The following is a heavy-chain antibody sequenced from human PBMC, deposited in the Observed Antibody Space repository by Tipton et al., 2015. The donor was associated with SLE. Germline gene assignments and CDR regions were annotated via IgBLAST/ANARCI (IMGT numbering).Heavy chain of an antibody. J-gene: IGHJ4*02. CDR3: AREAARGERYYYEAYDY. V-gene: IGHV4-34*01. CDR1: GGSFSGYY. Sequence: TLSLTCAVYGGSFSGYYWSWIRQPPGKGLEWIGEINHGGSTNYNPSLKSRVTISIDTSKNQFSLKLSSVTAADTAVYYCAREAARGERYYYEAYDYWGQGTLVTVSS. D-gene: IGHD3-22*01. CDR2: INHGGST.